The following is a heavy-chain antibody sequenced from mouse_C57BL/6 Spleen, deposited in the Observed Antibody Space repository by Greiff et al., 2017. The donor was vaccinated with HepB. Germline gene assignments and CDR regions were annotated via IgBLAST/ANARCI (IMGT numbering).Heavy chain of an antibody. CDR2: ISGGGGNT. CDR1: GFTFSSYT. J-gene: IGHJ2*01. V-gene: IGHV5-9*01. CDR3: ARHDYHYFDY. Sequence: EVQRVESGGGLVKPGGSLKLSCAASGFTFSSYTMSWVRQTPEKRLEWVATISGGGGNTYYPDSVKGRFTISRDNAKNTLYLQMSSLRSEDTALYYCARHDYHYFDYWGQGTTLTVSS. D-gene: IGHD2-13*01.